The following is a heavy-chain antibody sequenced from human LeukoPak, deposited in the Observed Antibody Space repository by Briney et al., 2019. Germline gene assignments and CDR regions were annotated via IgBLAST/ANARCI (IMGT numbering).Heavy chain of an antibody. CDR3: ARDRPYSSGFLYYYYYYMDV. J-gene: IGHJ6*03. Sequence: ASVKVSCKASGYTFTSYGISWVRQAPGQGLEWMGWISAYNGNTNYAQKLQGRVTMTTDTSTSTVYMELRSLRSDDTAVYYCARDRPYSSGFLYYYYYYMDVWGKGTAVTVSS. V-gene: IGHV1-18*01. CDR2: ISAYNGNT. D-gene: IGHD6-19*01. CDR1: GYTFTSYG.